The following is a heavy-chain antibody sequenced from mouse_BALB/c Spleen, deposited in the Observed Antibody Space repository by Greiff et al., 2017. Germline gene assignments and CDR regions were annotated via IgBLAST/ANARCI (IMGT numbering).Heavy chain of an antibody. V-gene: IGHV5-17*02. D-gene: IGHD2-1*01. CDR3: ARSGGNYFFFDY. Sequence: EVMLVESGGGLVQPGGSRKLSCAASGFTFSSFGMHWVRQAPEKGLEWVAYISSGSSTIYYADTVKGRFTISRDNTKNTLFLQMTSLRSEDTAMYYCARSGGNYFFFDYWGQGTTLTVSS. J-gene: IGHJ2*01. CDR1: GFTFSSFG. CDR2: ISSGSSTI.